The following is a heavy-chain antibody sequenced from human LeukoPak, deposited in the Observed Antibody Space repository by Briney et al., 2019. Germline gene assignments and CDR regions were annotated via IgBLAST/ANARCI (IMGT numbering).Heavy chain of an antibody. D-gene: IGHD2-2*02. CDR3: ASYCSSTSCYTGAFDI. CDR2: IYTSGST. V-gene: IGHV4-4*07. CDR1: GGSISSYY. J-gene: IGHJ3*02. Sequence: SETLSLTCTVSGGSISSYYWSWIRQPAGKGLEWIGRIYTSGSTNYNLSLKSRVTMSVDTSKNQFSLKLSSVTAADTAVYYCASYCSSTSCYTGAFDIWGQGTMVTVSS.